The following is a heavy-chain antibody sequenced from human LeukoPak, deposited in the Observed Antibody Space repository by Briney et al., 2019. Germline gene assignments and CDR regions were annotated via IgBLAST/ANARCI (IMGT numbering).Heavy chain of an antibody. CDR3: VRDLIGYSSGWYYDYYYYGMDV. Sequence: GGSLRLSCAASGFTFSSYAMHWVRQAPGKGVEWVAVISYDGNNKFYADSVKGRFTFSRDNSKNMQYLQMNSLRAEDTAVYHCVRDLIGYSSGWYYDYYYYGMDVWGQGTTVTVSS. CDR2: ISYDGNNK. CDR1: GFTFSSYA. V-gene: IGHV3-30*04. D-gene: IGHD6-19*01. J-gene: IGHJ6*02.